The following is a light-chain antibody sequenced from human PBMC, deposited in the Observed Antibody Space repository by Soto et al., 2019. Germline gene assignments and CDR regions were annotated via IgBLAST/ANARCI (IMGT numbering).Light chain of an antibody. J-gene: IGLJ1*01. CDR2: EVT. V-gene: IGLV2-14*01. CDR3: TSFTTINTLV. CDR1: SSDVVDYNY. Sequence: QSVLTQPASVSGSPGQSITISCTGPSSDVVDYNYVSWYQQHPGEAPRLLIHEVTNRPSGVSSRFSGSKSGNMASLTISGLQAEDEADYYCTSFTTINTLVFGDGTKVTVL.